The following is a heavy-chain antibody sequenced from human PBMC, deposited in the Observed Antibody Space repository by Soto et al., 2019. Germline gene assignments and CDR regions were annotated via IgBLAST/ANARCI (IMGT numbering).Heavy chain of an antibody. CDR1: GFTVSSNY. CDR2: IYSGGST. D-gene: IGHD6-19*01. CDR3: ARGALGYSSGWYSPHYYYGMDV. J-gene: IGHJ6*02. V-gene: IGHV3-53*01. Sequence: GGSLRLSCAASGFTVSSNYMSWVRQAPGKGLEWVSAIYSGGSTYYADSVKGRFTISRDNSKNTLYLQMNSLRAEDTAVYYCARGALGYSSGWYSPHYYYGMDVWGQGTTVTVSS.